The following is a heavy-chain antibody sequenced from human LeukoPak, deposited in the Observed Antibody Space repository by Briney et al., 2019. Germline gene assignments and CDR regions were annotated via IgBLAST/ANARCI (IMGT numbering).Heavy chain of an antibody. D-gene: IGHD3-9*01. Sequence: PSETLSLTCTVSGGSISSYYWSWIRQPPGKGLEWIGYIHNSGSTSYDPSLQSRVTISVDTSKNQFSLKLSSVTAADTAVYYCARSLMYYNILTGYSPQNFDYWGQGTLVTVSS. CDR3: ARSLMYYNILTGYSPQNFDY. J-gene: IGHJ4*02. CDR1: GGSISSYY. V-gene: IGHV4-59*01. CDR2: IHNSGST.